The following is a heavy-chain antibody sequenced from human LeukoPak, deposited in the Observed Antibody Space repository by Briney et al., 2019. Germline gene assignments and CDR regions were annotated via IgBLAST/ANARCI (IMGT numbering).Heavy chain of an antibody. Sequence: AGGSLRLSCAASGFTFSSYAMSWVRQAPGKGLEWVSAISGSGGGTYYADSVKGRFTISRDNSKNTLYLQMNSLRAEDTAVYYCAKDLLLGIVVVPAAKSHFDYWGQGTLVTVSS. J-gene: IGHJ4*02. CDR2: ISGSGGGT. CDR1: GFTFSSYA. D-gene: IGHD2-2*01. V-gene: IGHV3-23*01. CDR3: AKDLLLGIVVVPAAKSHFDY.